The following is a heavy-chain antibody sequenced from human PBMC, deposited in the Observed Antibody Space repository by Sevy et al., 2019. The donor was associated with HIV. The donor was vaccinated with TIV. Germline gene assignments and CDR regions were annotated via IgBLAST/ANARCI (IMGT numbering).Heavy chain of an antibody. CDR2: ISGSDST. D-gene: IGHD3-3*01. CDR3: AREGVDFWSGPVDFDYGMDV. Sequence: GGSLRLSCTASGFTFRTYAMSWVRQAPGKGLDWVSGKGLEWVSAISGSDSTYYADYVKGRFTISRDNAKNTVSLQMNSLRADDTGVYYCAREGVDFWSGPVDFDYGMDVWGQGTTVTVSS. CDR1: GFTFRTYA. J-gene: IGHJ6*02. V-gene: IGHV3-23*01.